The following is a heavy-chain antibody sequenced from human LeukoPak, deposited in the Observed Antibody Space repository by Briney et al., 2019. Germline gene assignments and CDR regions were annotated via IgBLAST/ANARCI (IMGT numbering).Heavy chain of an antibody. V-gene: IGHV3-30*04. Sequence: PGGSLRLSCAASGFTFSSYAMHWVRQAPGKGLEWVAVISYDGSNKYYADSVKGRFTISRDNSKNTLYLQMNSLRAEDTAVYYCTPGGSGSYYWGQGTLVTVSS. CDR2: ISYDGSNK. J-gene: IGHJ4*02. CDR3: TPGGSGSYY. D-gene: IGHD1-26*01. CDR1: GFTFSSYA.